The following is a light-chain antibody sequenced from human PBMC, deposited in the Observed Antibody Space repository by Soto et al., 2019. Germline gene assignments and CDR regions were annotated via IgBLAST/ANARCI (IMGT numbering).Light chain of an antibody. J-gene: IGKJ1*01. V-gene: IGKV1-27*01. Sequence: DIQMTQSPSSLSASVGDRVTITCRASQGFSDYLAWYQQKPGKVPRLLIYEASILHSGVPSRFSGSGSGTDFTLTISSLQPEDVATYYCQKYNTAPSTFGPGTKVDIK. CDR1: QGFSDY. CDR3: QKYNTAPST. CDR2: EAS.